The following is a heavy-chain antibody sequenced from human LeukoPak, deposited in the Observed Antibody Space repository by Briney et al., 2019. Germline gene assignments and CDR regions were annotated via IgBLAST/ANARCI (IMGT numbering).Heavy chain of an antibody. V-gene: IGHV1-18*04. D-gene: IGHD3-3*01. CDR3: QRITIFGVVMDFDY. J-gene: IGHJ4*02. CDR1: GYNFDRYG. CDR2: ISTYNGNT. Sequence: ASVKVSCKGSGYNFDRYGVNWVRQAPGQGLEWVGWISTYNGNTFYAQKFEGRVTMTTDTSTNTVYMDLRSLRSDDTAVYYCQRITIFGVVMDFDYWGQGTLVTVSS.